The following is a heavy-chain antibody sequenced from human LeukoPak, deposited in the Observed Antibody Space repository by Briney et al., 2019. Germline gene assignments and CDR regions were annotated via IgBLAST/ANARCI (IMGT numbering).Heavy chain of an antibody. CDR1: GFTFSSYA. Sequence: GGSLRLSCAASGFTFSSYAMSWVRQAPGKGLEWVSAISGSGGSTYYADSVKGRFTISRDNSKNTLYLQMNSLRAEDTAVYYCAKDTAPIIAVAGFFDYWGQGTLVTVSS. CDR3: AKDTAPIIAVAGFFDY. J-gene: IGHJ4*02. V-gene: IGHV3-23*01. CDR2: ISGSGGST. D-gene: IGHD6-19*01.